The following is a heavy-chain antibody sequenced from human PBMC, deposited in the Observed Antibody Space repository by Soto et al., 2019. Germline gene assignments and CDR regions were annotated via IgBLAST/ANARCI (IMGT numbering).Heavy chain of an antibody. J-gene: IGHJ4*02. Sequence: QVQLQQWGAGLLKPSETLSLTCAVNGGSFTGYYGCWIRQSPGKGLEWIGEVSHRGRTNYNPSLKSRVXXSXDXXENQFFLKLNSVTAADTGVYYCARNGGSTWYYFDSWGQGTVVTVSS. CDR1: GGSFTGYY. CDR2: VSHRGRT. V-gene: IGHV4-34*01. CDR3: ARNGGSTWYYFDS. D-gene: IGHD6-13*01.